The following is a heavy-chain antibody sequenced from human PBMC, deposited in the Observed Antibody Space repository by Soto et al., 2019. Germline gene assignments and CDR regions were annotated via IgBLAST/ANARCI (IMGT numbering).Heavy chain of an antibody. CDR1: GYTFTGYY. CDR3: ASSGGVAAAGPSFDY. D-gene: IGHD6-13*01. Sequence: ASVKVSCKASGYTFTGYYMHWVRQAPGQGLEWMGWINPNSGGTNYAQKFQGRVTMTRDTSISTAYMELSRLRSDDTAVYYCASSGGVAAAGPSFDYWGQGTLVTVS. CDR2: INPNSGGT. V-gene: IGHV1-2*02. J-gene: IGHJ4*02.